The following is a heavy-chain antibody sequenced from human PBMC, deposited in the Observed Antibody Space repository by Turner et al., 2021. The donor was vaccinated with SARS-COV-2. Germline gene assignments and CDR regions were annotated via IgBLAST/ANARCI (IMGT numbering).Heavy chain of an antibody. D-gene: IGHD3-3*01. CDR2: FDPEDVET. CDR3: ATVFAIFGVLHLDY. V-gene: IGHV1-24*01. CDR1: GYTLIELS. J-gene: IGHJ4*02. Sequence: QVQLVQSGAEVKKPGASVKVSCKVSGYTLIELSMHWVRQAPGKGLEWMGGFDPEDVETIYAQKFHGRVTMTEDTSTDTAYMELSSLRSEDTAVYYCATVFAIFGVLHLDYWGQGTLVTVSS.